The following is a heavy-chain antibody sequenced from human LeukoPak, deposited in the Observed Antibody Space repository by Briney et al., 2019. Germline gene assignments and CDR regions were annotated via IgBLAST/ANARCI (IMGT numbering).Heavy chain of an antibody. Sequence: GGSLRLSCAASGFTFSTYRMSWARQGSGKGLEWVANIKEDGSEKYYVDSVKGRFTISRDNAKESLYLQMNSLRAEDTAVYYCGGVCNGLDHWGQGILVTVSS. V-gene: IGHV3-7*05. CDR1: GFTFSTYR. J-gene: IGHJ4*02. CDR3: GGVCNGLDH. D-gene: IGHD2-8*01. CDR2: IKEDGSEK.